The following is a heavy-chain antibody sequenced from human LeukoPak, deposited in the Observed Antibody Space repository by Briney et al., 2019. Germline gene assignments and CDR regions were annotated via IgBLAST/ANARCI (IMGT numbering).Heavy chain of an antibody. J-gene: IGHJ4*02. CDR3: ARAGDGYDSSFDY. Sequence: GGSLRLSCAASGFTFSSYAMHWVRQAPGKGLEWVAVISYDGSNKYYADSVKGRFTISRDNSKNTLYLQMNSLRAEDTAVYYCARAGDGYDSSFDYWGQGTLVTVSS. CDR1: GFTFSSYA. CDR2: ISYDGSNK. D-gene: IGHD5-12*01. V-gene: IGHV3-30*04.